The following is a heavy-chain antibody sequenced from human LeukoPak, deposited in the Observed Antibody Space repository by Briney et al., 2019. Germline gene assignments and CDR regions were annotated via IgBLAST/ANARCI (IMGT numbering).Heavy chain of an antibody. CDR2: ISWNSGSL. J-gene: IGHJ3*02. Sequence: GGSLRLSCAASGFTFDDYAMHWVRQAPGKGLEWVSGISWNSGSLGYADSVKGRFTISRDNAKNSLYLQMNSLRAEDTALYYCVRGCGGDCYSGAFDIWGQGTMVTVSS. CDR1: GFTFDDYA. D-gene: IGHD2-21*02. V-gene: IGHV3-9*01. CDR3: VRGCGGDCYSGAFDI.